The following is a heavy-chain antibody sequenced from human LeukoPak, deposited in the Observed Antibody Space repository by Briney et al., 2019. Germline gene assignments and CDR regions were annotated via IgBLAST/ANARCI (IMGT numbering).Heavy chain of an antibody. CDR3: AGAY. Sequence: GGSLRLSCAASGFSFSSFEMNWVRQAPGKGLEWVPYISSSGTSIYYADSVKGRFTISRDNAKNSLFLQMNSLRAEDTAIYYCAGAYWGQGTLVTVSS. V-gene: IGHV3-48*03. CDR2: ISSSGTSI. CDR1: GFSFSSFE. J-gene: IGHJ4*02.